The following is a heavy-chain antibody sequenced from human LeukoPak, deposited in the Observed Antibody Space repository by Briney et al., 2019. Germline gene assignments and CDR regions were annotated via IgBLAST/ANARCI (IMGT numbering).Heavy chain of an antibody. J-gene: IGHJ4*02. Sequence: PSETLSLTCTVSGGSISSSSYYWGWIRQPPGKGLEWIGSIYYSGSTYYNPSLKSRVTISVDTSKNQFSLKLSSVTAADTAVYYCARHHYDFLYYFDYWGQGTLVTVSS. V-gene: IGHV4-39*01. CDR3: ARHHYDFLYYFDY. D-gene: IGHD3-3*01. CDR2: IYYSGST. CDR1: GGSISSSSYY.